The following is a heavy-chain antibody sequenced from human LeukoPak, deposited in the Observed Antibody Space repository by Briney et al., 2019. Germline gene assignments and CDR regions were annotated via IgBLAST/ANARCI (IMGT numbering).Heavy chain of an antibody. V-gene: IGHV3-11*01. Sequence: GGSLRLSCAASGFTLSDYNMNGVRQAPGKGREGVSYITNSGSTIHYADYVKSRFTISRDNTKNSLYLQMNSLRAEDTAVYYCAKSIGLTGGGVDVWGQGTTVTVSS. CDR3: AKSIGLTGGGVDV. CDR2: ITNSGSTI. D-gene: IGHD3-9*01. CDR1: GFTLSDYN. J-gene: IGHJ6*02.